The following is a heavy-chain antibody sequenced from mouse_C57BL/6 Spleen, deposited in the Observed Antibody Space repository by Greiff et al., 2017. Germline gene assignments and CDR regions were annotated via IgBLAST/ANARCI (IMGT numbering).Heavy chain of an antibody. D-gene: IGHD1-1*01. CDR3: VRDYYGSRAWFAY. V-gene: IGHV10-1*01. CDR1: GFSFNTYA. J-gene: IGHJ3*01. Sequence: EVNVVESGGGLVQPKGSLKLSCAASGFSFNTYAMNWVRQAPGKCLEWVARLRSKSNNYATYYADSVKDRFTISRDDSESMLYLQMNNLKTEDTAMYYCVRDYYGSRAWFAYWGQGTLRTGSA. CDR2: LRSKSNNYAT.